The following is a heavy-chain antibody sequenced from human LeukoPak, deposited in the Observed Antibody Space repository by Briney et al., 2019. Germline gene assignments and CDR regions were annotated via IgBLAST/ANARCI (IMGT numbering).Heavy chain of an antibody. CDR2: VYDSGST. V-gene: IGHV4-59*08. Sequence: SETLSLTCTVSGGSLSSYYWSWIRQPPGRGLEGIGNVYDSGSTNYNPSLKSRVTISVDTSKNQFSLMLTSVTAADTAVYYCARHQRWSSLDPWGQGILVTVSS. CDR3: ARHQRWSSLDP. J-gene: IGHJ5*02. CDR1: GGSLSSYY. D-gene: IGHD2-15*01.